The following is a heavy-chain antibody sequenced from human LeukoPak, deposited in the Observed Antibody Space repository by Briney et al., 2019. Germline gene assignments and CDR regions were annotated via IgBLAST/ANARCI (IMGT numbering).Heavy chain of an antibody. V-gene: IGHV4-4*07. CDR1: GGSINTDF. Sequence: PSETLSFTCSVSGGSINTDFWTWIRQPAGKGLEWIGRIHSSETTIYSPSLKSRVTMSLDMPKNQFSLKVTSVTAADTAVYYCARSPTKRVTEDYWGQGILVTVSS. CDR2: IHSSETT. D-gene: IGHD5-18*01. J-gene: IGHJ4*02. CDR3: ARSPTKRVTEDY.